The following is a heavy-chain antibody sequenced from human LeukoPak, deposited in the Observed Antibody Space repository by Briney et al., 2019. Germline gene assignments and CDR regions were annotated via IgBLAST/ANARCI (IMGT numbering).Heavy chain of an antibody. J-gene: IGHJ6*02. Sequence: GESLKISCKGSGYNLTSYWIAWVRQMPGKGLEWMGIIYPGDSDTRYSPSFQGQVTMSADKSISAAYLQWSSLRSEDTAVYYCAYSTMVRGVIPSWYYYGMDVWGQGTTVTVSS. CDR2: IYPGDSDT. CDR3: AYSTMVRGVIPSWYYYGMDV. D-gene: IGHD3-10*01. CDR1: GYNLTSYW. V-gene: IGHV5-51*01.